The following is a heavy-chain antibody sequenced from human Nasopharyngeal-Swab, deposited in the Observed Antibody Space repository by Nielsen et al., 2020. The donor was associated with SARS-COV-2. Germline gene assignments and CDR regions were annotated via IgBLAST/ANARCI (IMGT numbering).Heavy chain of an antibody. CDR3: ARYRPSNGWPQGNWFDP. J-gene: IGHJ5*02. Sequence: WIRQPPGKGLQWIGNIYYSGTTNYNPSLKSRVTILLDISKNQFSLKLNSVTAADTAVYYCARYRPSNGWPQGNWFDPWGQGTLVTVSS. CDR2: IYYSGTT. V-gene: IGHV4-39*07. D-gene: IGHD6-19*01.